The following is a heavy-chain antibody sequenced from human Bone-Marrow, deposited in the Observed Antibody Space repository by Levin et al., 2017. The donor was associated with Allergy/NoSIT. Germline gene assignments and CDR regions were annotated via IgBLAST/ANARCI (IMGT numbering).Heavy chain of an antibody. J-gene: IGHJ6*02. Sequence: GGSLRLSCAASGFTFDDYAMHWVRQAPGKGLEWVSLISWDGGSTYYADSVKGRFTISRDNSKNSLYLQMNSLRAEDTALYYCAKDYYWYYYDSSGYYDGDDYYYGMDVWGQGTTVTVSS. D-gene: IGHD3-22*01. CDR2: ISWDGGST. V-gene: IGHV3-43D*03. CDR1: GFTFDDYA. CDR3: AKDYYWYYYDSSGYYDGDDYYYGMDV.